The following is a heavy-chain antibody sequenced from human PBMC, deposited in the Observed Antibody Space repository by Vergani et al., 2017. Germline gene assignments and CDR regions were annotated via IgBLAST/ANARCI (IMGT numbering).Heavy chain of an antibody. CDR3: ARDARRLRLGELSPTR. CDR2: ISAYNGNT. CDR1: GGTFSSYA. Sequence: QVQLVQSGAEVKKPGSSVKVSCKASGGTFSSYAISWVRQAPGQGLEWMGGISAYNGNTNYAQKLQGRVTMTTDTSTSTAYMELRSLRSDDTAVYYCARDARRLRLGELSPTRWGQGTLVTVSS. J-gene: IGHJ4*02. V-gene: IGHV1-18*01. D-gene: IGHD3-16*02.